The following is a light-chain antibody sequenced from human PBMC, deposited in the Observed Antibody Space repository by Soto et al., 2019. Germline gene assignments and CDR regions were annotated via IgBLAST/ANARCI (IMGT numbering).Light chain of an antibody. J-gene: IGKJ5*01. CDR3: QQYYSIPIT. CDR1: QSVLYSPNNKSY. V-gene: IGKV4-1*01. Sequence: DLVMTQSPDSLAVSLGERATINCKSSQSVLYSPNNKSYLAWYQQKPGQPPKLLIYWASTRESGVPDRFGGSGSGTDFTLTITSLQAEDVAVYYCQQYYSIPITFGQGTRLEIK. CDR2: WAS.